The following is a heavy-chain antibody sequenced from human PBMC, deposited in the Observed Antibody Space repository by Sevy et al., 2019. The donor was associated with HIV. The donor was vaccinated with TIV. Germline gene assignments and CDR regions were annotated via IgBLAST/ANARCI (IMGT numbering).Heavy chain of an antibody. J-gene: IGHJ4*02. CDR1: GFTFSDYY. V-gene: IGHV3-11*01. CDR2: ISSSGSTI. CDR3: ARYSSSSNYCDY. D-gene: IGHD6-6*01. Sequence: LSLTCAASGFTFSDYYMSWIRQAPGKGLEWVSYISSSGSTIYYADSVKGRFTISRDNAKNSVYLQMNSLRAEDTAVYYCARYSSSSNYCDYWGQGTLVTVSS.